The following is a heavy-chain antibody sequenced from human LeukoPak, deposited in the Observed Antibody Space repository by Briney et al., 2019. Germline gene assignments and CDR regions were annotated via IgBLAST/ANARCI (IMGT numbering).Heavy chain of an antibody. CDR1: GYTFTGDY. CDR3: ARASGSYWWFDS. D-gene: IGHD1-26*01. CDR2: VNPNSGDT. Sequence: EASVKVSCKASGYTFTGDYLHWVRQAPGQGLEWRGCVNPNSGDTNYAQKFQGSVTMTRDTSLSTVYMELSRLRSDDTAVYYCARASGSYWWFDSWGQGTLVIVSS. V-gene: IGHV1-2*02. J-gene: IGHJ5*01.